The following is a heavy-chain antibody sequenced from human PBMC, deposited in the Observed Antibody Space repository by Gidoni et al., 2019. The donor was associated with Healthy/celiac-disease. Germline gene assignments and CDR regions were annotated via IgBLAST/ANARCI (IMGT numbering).Heavy chain of an antibody. Sequence: EVQLVESGGGLVQPGGSLRLSCAAHGFTFSSSWMHWVRQAPGKGLVWVSRINSDGSSTSYADSVKGRFTISRDNAKNTLYLQMNSLRAEDTAVYYCARGGYCGGDCYSSEFDYWGQGTLVTVSS. D-gene: IGHD2-21*02. J-gene: IGHJ4*02. CDR1: GFTFSSSW. V-gene: IGHV3-74*01. CDR2: INSDGSST. CDR3: ARGGYCGGDCYSSEFDY.